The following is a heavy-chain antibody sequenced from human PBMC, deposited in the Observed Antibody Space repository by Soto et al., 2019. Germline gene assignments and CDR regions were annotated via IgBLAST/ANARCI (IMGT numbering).Heavy chain of an antibody. CDR1: GGTFSSYA. J-gene: IGHJ4*02. CDR3: ARDRLSYGSGSYHNRFDY. V-gene: IGHV1-69*01. D-gene: IGHD3-10*01. CDR2: IIPIFGTA. Sequence: QVQLVQSGAEVKKPGSSVKVSCKASGGTFSSYAISWVRQAPGQGLAWMGGIIPIFGTANYAQKFQGRVTITADESTSTAYMELSSLRSEDTAVYYCARDRLSYGSGSYHNRFDYWGQGTLVTVSS.